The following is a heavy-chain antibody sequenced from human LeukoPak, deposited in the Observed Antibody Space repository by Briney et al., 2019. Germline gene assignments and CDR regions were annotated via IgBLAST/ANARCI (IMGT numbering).Heavy chain of an antibody. Sequence: GGSLRLSCAASGFTFSSYEMNWVRQAPGKGLEWVSYISGSGSTIYYADSVKGRFTISRDNAKNSLYLQMNSLRAEDTAVYYCARESDYSGFDPWGQGTLVTVSS. CDR1: GFTFSSYE. CDR2: ISGSGSTI. CDR3: ARESDYSGFDP. V-gene: IGHV3-48*03. D-gene: IGHD3-10*01. J-gene: IGHJ5*02.